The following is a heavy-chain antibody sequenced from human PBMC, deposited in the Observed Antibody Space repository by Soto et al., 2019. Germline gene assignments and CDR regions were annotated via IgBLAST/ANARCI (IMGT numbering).Heavy chain of an antibody. CDR3: ARGGGVTATFDY. CDR2: IYYSGGT. V-gene: IGHV4-61*01. CDR1: GGTVSSGSIY. Sequence: PSETLSLTCTASGGTVSSGSIYWSWIRQPPGKGLEWIGYIYYSGGTNYNPSLKSRVTISVDTSKNQFSLKLSSVTAAGTAVYYGARGGGVTATFDYWGQGTLVTV. J-gene: IGHJ4*02. D-gene: IGHD5-18*01.